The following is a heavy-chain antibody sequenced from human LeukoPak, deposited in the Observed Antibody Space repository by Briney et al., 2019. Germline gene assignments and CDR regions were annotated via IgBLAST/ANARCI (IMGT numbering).Heavy chain of an antibody. CDR2: INHSGST. CDR1: GGSFSGYY. CDR3: ARRAGALDY. J-gene: IGHJ4*02. V-gene: IGHV4-34*01. D-gene: IGHD3-10*01. Sequence: SETLSLTCAVYGGSFSGYYWSWIRQPPGKGLEWIGEINHSGSTNYNPSLKSRVTMSLDTSKNQFSLKLSSVTAADTAVYYCARRAGALDYWGQGTLVAVSS.